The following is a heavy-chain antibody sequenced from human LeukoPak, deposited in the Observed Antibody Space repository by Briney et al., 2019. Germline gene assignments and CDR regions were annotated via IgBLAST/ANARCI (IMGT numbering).Heavy chain of an antibody. D-gene: IGHD4-23*01. CDR1: GFTFSSYA. V-gene: IGHV3-23*01. Sequence: GGSLSLSCAASGFTFSSYAMSWVRQAPGRGLEWVSAISGSGGSTYYADSVKGRFTVSRDSSKNTLYLQMNSLRAEDTAVYYCAKVSYGANFETNFFDYWGQGTLVTVSS. CDR3: AKVSYGANFETNFFDY. CDR2: ISGSGGST. J-gene: IGHJ4*02.